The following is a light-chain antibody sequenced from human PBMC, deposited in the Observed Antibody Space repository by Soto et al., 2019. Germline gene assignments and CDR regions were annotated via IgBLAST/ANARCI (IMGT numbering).Light chain of an antibody. CDR2: EVS. CDR1: SSDVGGYNY. J-gene: IGLJ2*01. CDR3: CSYTSTSTVV. V-gene: IGLV2-14*01. Sequence: QSVLTQPASVSGVPVQSITISCTGSSSDVGGYNYVSWYQQHPGKAPKVMIYEVSNRPSGGSGRFSGSKSSNTASQTISGLQAEDEADYYCCSYTSTSTVVFGGGTKLTVL.